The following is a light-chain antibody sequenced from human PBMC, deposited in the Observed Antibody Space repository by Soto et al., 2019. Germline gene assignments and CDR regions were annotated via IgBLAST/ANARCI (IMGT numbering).Light chain of an antibody. J-gene: IGKJ5*01. CDR3: QQYENLPIT. CDR2: KAS. V-gene: IGKV1-5*03. Sequence: DIQLNHSLSTLSAVVGDTVTITCLASQSFSTWLAWYQQKPGRAPKLLIYKASTLESGVPARFSGSGSGTDFTFTISSLQPEDIATYYCQQYENLPITFGQGTRLEI. CDR1: QSFSTW.